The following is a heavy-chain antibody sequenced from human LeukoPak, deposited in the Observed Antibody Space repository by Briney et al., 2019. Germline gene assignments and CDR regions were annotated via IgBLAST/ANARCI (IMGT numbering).Heavy chain of an antibody. CDR1: GFIFSSAW. CDR2: IKNKTNGGTT. V-gene: IGHV3-15*01. CDR3: ARGFCSSTSCYQGPFDF. J-gene: IGHJ4*02. D-gene: IGHD2-2*01. Sequence: GGSLRLSCAASGFIFSSAWMTWVRQAPGKGLEWVGHIKNKTNGGTTDYAAPVKGRFIISRDDSKNTLYLQMNSLRTEDTAVYYSARGFCSSTSCYQGPFDFWGQGTLVTVSS.